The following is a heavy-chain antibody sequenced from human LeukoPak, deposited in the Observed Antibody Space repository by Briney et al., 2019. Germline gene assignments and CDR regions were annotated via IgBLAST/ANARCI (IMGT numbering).Heavy chain of an antibody. V-gene: IGHV5-51*01. CDR1: GSRFTYYW. Sequence: GESLQISCKASGSRFTYYWIAWVRQLPGKGLEWMGIIYPNDSHTRYSPSFQGQVTISADKSISTAYLLWSSLKASDTAMYYCARLPNSGADLTWFDPWGQGTLVTVSS. CDR3: ARLPNSGADLTWFDP. CDR2: IYPNDSHT. D-gene: IGHD3-10*01. J-gene: IGHJ5*02.